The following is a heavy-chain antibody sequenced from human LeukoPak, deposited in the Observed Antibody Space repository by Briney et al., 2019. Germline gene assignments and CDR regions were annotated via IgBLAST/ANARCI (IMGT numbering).Heavy chain of an antibody. CDR1: GFTFSDTW. CDR2: IRSDGSDT. V-gene: IGHV3-74*01. Sequence: PGGSLRLSCAASGFTFSDTWMHWARHAPGNGLVRVSRIRSDGSDTRYAESGKGRFTISRDNAKNTLYLQMNSLRAEDTAVYYCARDWFHAIDYWGQGTLVTVSS. D-gene: IGHD2/OR15-2a*01. J-gene: IGHJ4*02. CDR3: ARDWFHAIDY.